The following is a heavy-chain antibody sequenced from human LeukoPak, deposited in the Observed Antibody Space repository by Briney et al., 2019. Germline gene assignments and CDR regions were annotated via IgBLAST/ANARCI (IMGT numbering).Heavy chain of an antibody. D-gene: IGHD6-13*01. Sequence: SETLSLTCAVYGGSFSGYYWSWIRQPPGKGLEWIGEISHSGSTNYNPSLKSRVTISVDTSKNQFSLKLSSVTAADTAVYYCARGRSRGYFDYWGQGTLVTVSS. J-gene: IGHJ4*02. V-gene: IGHV4-34*01. CDR2: ISHSGST. CDR3: ARGRSRGYFDY. CDR1: GGSFSGYY.